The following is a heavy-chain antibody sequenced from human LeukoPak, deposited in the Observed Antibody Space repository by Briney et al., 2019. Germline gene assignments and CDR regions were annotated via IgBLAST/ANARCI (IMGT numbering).Heavy chain of an antibody. CDR2: IHYGGST. CDR1: GDSLGNYY. CDR3: ARGINVGATSR. V-gene: IGHV4-59*01. Sequence: SETLSLTCTVSGDSLGNYYWSWVGQSPGKGLEWIGCIHYGGSTKYNPSLKSRASISVDTSRNQFSLEVTSVTAADTAVYFCARGINVGATSRWGQGTLVTVSS. D-gene: IGHD1-26*01. J-gene: IGHJ4*02.